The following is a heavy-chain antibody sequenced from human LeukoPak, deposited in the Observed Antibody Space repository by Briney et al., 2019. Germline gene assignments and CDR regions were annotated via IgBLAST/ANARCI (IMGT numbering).Heavy chain of an antibody. Sequence: SETLSLTCTVSGGSISSYYWSWIRQPPGKGLEWIGYIYYSGSTTYNPSLKSRVTISVDTSKNQFSLKLSSVTAADTAVYYCARVYHNQYSSGWYGAYYFDYWGQGTLVTVSS. V-gene: IGHV4-59*01. CDR2: IYYSGST. CDR1: GGSISSYY. D-gene: IGHD6-19*01. J-gene: IGHJ4*02. CDR3: ARVYHNQYSSGWYGAYYFDY.